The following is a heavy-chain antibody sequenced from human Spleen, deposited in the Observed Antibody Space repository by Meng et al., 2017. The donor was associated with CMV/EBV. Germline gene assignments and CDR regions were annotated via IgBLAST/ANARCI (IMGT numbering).Heavy chain of an antibody. CDR2: ISAYNGNT. Sequence: QVQLVQSGAEVKKPGASVKVSCKASGYSFSSYGMSWLRQAPGQGLEWMGWISAYNGNTGYGQQFQGRLTLTRDTSITTAYMELRSLRSDDTAVYYCAREISGDSSGWVDYWGQGTLVTVSS. V-gene: IGHV1-18*01. J-gene: IGHJ4*02. CDR3: AREISGDSSGWVDY. D-gene: IGHD6-19*01. CDR1: GYSFSSYG.